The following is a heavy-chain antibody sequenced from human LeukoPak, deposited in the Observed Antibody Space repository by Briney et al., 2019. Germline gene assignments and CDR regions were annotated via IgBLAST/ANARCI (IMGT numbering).Heavy chain of an antibody. CDR1: GYTFTGYY. J-gene: IGHJ4*02. Sequence: ASVKVSCKASGYTFTGYYMHWVRQAPGQGLEWMGWINPNSGGTNYAQKFQGWVTMTRDTSISTAYMEQSRLRSDDTAVYYCARDHSSSWYDYWGQGTLVTVSS. V-gene: IGHV1-2*04. D-gene: IGHD6-13*01. CDR2: INPNSGGT. CDR3: ARDHSSSWYDY.